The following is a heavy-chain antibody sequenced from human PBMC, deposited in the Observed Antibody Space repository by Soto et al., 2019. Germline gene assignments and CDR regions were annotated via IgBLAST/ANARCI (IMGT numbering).Heavy chain of an antibody. J-gene: IGHJ4*02. V-gene: IGHV4-39*01. CDR1: GDSISESDYY. CDR3: AVPGDGDFDY. CDR2: VHYSETT. Sequence: SETLSLTCSVSGDSISESDYYWGWIRQPPGGGLEWLGSVHYSETTYYSSSLKGRVTLSIDTSKNQFSLRLTSATAADTAVYYCAVPGDGDFDYWSQGTLVTVSS.